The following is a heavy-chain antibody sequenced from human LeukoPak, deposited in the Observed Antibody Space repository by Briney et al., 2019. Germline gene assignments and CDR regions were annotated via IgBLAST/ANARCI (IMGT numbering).Heavy chain of an antibody. J-gene: IGHJ4*02. D-gene: IGHD6-13*01. CDR2: INHSGST. V-gene: IGHV4-34*01. CDR1: GGSFSGYY. CDR3: ARGLGYSSSKRLDY. Sequence: PSETLSLTCAVDGGSFSGYYWSWIRQPPGKGLEWIGEINHSGSTNYNPSLKSRVTISVDTSKNQFSLKLSSVTAADTAVYYCARGLGYSSSKRLDYWGQGTLVTVSS.